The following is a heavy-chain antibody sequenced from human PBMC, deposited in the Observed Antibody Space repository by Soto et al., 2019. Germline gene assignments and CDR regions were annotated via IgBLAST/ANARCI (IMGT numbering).Heavy chain of an antibody. CDR2: INPSTGNA. CDR3: ARPVAYYYAQDV. D-gene: IGHD3-22*01. J-gene: IGHJ6*02. V-gene: IGHV1-46*01. Sequence: ASVKVSCKTSGYTFTSYFMHWVRQAPGQGLEWMGIINPSTGNANYAQKFQGRVTMTRDTSTSTVYMELSSLTSEETAVHYCARPVAYYYAQDVWGQGTTGTVSS. CDR1: GYTFTSYF.